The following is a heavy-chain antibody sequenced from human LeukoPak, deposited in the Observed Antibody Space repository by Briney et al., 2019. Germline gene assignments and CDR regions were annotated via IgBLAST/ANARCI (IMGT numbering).Heavy chain of an antibody. CDR1: GGTFSSYA. D-gene: IGHD6-13*01. CDR2: IIPIFGTA. Sequence: SVKVSCKASGGTFSSYAISWVRQAPGQGLEWMGGIIPIFGTANYAQKFQGRVTITTDESTSTAYMELRSLRSEDTAVYYCARTDSSPNWFDPWGQGTLVTVSS. CDR3: ARTDSSPNWFDP. V-gene: IGHV1-69*05. J-gene: IGHJ5*02.